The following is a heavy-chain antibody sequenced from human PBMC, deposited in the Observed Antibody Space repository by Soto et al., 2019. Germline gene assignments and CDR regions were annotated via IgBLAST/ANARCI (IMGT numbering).Heavy chain of an antibody. J-gene: IGHJ4*02. V-gene: IGHV3-30*18. CDR3: AKSVYNWNDGFLDY. D-gene: IGHD1-1*01. Sequence: GGSLRLSCAASGFIFSTYGMHWVRQAPGKGLEWVAFISNDGSNKYYADSVKGRFTISRDNSKNALYLQMNSLRAEDTAVYYCAKSVYNWNDGFLDYWGQGTLVTVSS. CDR1: GFIFSTYG. CDR2: ISNDGSNK.